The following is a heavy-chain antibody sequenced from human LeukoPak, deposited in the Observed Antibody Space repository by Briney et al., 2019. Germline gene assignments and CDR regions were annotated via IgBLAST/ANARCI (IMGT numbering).Heavy chain of an antibody. CDR3: ARDWGTNYNWNGNFDY. CDR2: IYASGST. CDR1: GGSISSYY. V-gene: IGHV4-4*07. Sequence: SETLSLTCTVSGGSISSYYWSWIRQPAGKGLEWIGRIYASGSTNYNPSLKSRVTMSVDTSKNQFSLKLSSVTAADTAVYYCARDWGTNYNWNGNFDYWGQGTLVTVSS. D-gene: IGHD1-20*01. J-gene: IGHJ4*02.